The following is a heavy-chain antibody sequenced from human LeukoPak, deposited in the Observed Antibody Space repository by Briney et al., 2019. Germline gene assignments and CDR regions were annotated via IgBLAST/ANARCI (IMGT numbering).Heavy chain of an antibody. Sequence: PGGTLRLSCAASGFTFNTYGMSWVRQAPGKGLEWVSGISGSGGATYYADSVKGRFTISRDDPHNTLYLQMNSLRAEDTAVYFCARGGVDYYGSGTYYLMYYFDYWGQGARVTVSS. D-gene: IGHD3-10*01. V-gene: IGHV3-23*01. CDR3: ARGGVDYYGSGTYYLMYYFDY. J-gene: IGHJ4*02. CDR2: ISGSGGAT. CDR1: GFTFNTYG.